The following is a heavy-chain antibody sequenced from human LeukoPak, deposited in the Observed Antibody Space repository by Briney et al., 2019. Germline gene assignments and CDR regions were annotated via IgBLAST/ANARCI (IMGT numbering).Heavy chain of an antibody. CDR2: ISYDGSNK. V-gene: IGHV3-30*04. Sequence: PGGSLRLSCAASGFTFSSYAMHWVRQAPGKGLEWVAVISYDGSNKYYADSVKGRFTISRDNSKNTLYLQMNSLRAEDTAVYYCAKDIRRGQQQLTFDYWGQGTLVTVSS. D-gene: IGHD6-13*01. CDR3: AKDIRRGQQQLTFDY. CDR1: GFTFSSYA. J-gene: IGHJ4*02.